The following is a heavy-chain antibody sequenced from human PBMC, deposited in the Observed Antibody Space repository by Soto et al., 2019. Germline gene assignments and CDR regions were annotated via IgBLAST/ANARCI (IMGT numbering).Heavy chain of an antibody. CDR3: ARGGWENWFDP. CDR1: GGSISSGAYY. J-gene: IGHJ5*02. CDR2: IYYSGST. D-gene: IGHD1-26*01. V-gene: IGHV4-30-4*01. Sequence: SETLSLTCTVSGGSISSGAYYWSWIRQPPGKGLEWIGYIYYSGSTYYNPSLKSRVTISVDTSKNQFSLKLSSVTAADTAVYYCARGGWENWFDPWGQGTLVTVSS.